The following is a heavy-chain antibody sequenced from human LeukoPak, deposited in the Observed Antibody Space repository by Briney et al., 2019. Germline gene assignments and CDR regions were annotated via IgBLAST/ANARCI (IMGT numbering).Heavy chain of an antibody. D-gene: IGHD3-10*01. CDR3: ARPTLQTLGA. CDR2: INPNSGDT. Sequence: ASEKVSCKASGYTFTDYYMHWVRQAPGQGLEWMGWINPNSGDTYYAQKFQGRVTMTRDTSISTTYMELSRLRSDDTAFYYCARPTLQTLGAWGQGTLVTVSS. V-gene: IGHV1-2*02. J-gene: IGHJ5*02. CDR1: GYTFTDYY.